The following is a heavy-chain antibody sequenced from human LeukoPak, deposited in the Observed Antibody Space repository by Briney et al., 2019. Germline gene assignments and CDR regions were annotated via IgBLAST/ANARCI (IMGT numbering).Heavy chain of an antibody. D-gene: IGHD3-10*01. CDR2: IYYSGST. CDR3: ARVWFGELRDNWFDP. V-gene: IGHV4-59*12. Sequence: SETLSLTCTVSGGSISSYYWSWIRQPPGKGLEWIGYIYYSGSTNYNPSLKSRVTISVDTSKNQFSLEVSSVTAADTAVYYCARVWFGELRDNWFDPWGQGTLVTVSS. CDR1: GGSISSYY. J-gene: IGHJ5*02.